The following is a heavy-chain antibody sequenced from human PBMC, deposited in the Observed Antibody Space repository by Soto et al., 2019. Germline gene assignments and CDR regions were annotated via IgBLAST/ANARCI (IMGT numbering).Heavy chain of an antibody. J-gene: IGHJ5*02. CDR1: GFTFSSYG. CDR3: ATHGRLVRFFACSNNCFDP. CDR2: ISYDGSNK. D-gene: IGHD3-3*01. Sequence: PGGSLRLSCAASGFTFSSYGMHWVRQAPGKGLEWVAVISYDGSNKYYADSVKGRFTISRDNSKNTLYLQMNSLRAEDTAVYYCATHGRLVRFFACSNNCFDPWGQGTLVTVSS. V-gene: IGHV3-30*03.